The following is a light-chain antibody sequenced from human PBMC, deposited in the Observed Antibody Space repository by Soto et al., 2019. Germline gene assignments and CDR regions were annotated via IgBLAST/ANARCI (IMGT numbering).Light chain of an antibody. CDR1: QGIRYY. V-gene: IGKV1-27*01. CDR2: AAS. J-gene: IGKJ1*01. Sequence: DIQMTQSPSSLSASVGDRVTITCRASQGIRYYLAWYQQKPGKVPKLLIYAASTLQSGVPSRFSGSGAGTDFTITISSLQPEDVATYYCQKYNSAPPWTFGQGTKVDIK. CDR3: QKYNSAPPWT.